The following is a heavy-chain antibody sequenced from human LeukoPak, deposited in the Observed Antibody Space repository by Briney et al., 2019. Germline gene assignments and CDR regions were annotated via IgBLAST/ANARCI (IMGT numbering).Heavy chain of an antibody. Sequence: GGSLRLSCAASGFTFSSYAMSWVRQAPGKGLEWVLAISGSGGSTYYADSVKGRFTISRDNSKNTLYLQMNSLRAEDTAVYYCAKVILGSIAVAGGYFDYWGQGTLVTVSS. CDR2: ISGSGGST. CDR3: AKVILGSIAVAGGYFDY. J-gene: IGHJ4*02. CDR1: GFTFSSYA. D-gene: IGHD6-19*01. V-gene: IGHV3-23*01.